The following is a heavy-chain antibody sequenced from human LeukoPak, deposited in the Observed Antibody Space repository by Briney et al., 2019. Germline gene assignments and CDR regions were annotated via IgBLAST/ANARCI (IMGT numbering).Heavy chain of an antibody. D-gene: IGHD6-13*01. Sequence: GESLRISCKGSGYSFTSYWISWVRQMPGKGPEWMGRIDPSDPYTSYSPSFQGHVTISADKSISTAYVQWSSLKASDTPMYYCARHDPIAAALLDYWGQGTLVTVSS. CDR1: GYSFTSYW. CDR3: ARHDPIAAALLDY. V-gene: IGHV5-10-1*01. CDR2: IDPSDPYT. J-gene: IGHJ4*02.